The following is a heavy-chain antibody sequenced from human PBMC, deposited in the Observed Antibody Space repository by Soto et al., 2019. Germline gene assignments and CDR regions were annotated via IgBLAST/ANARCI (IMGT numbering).Heavy chain of an antibody. CDR1: GYTFTGYY. CDR3: ARVYYDSSGYSLSY. Sequence: ASVKVSCKAPGYTFTGYYMHWVRQAPGQGLEWMGWINPNSGGTNYAQKFQGWVTMTRDTSISTAYMELSRLRSDDTAVYYCARVYYDSSGYSLSYWGQGTLVTVSS. V-gene: IGHV1-2*04. CDR2: INPNSGGT. J-gene: IGHJ4*02. D-gene: IGHD3-22*01.